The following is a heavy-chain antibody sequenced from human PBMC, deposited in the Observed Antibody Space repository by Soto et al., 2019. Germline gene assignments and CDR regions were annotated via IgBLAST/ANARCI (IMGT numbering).Heavy chain of an antibody. CDR3: ARMYYYGSGSSPLYGMDV. V-gene: IGHV4-39*01. Sequence: SETLSLTCTVSGGSISSSSYYWGWIRQPPGKGLEWIGSIYYSGSTYYNPSLKSRVTISVDTSKNQFSLKLSSVTAADTAVYYCARMYYYGSGSSPLYGMDVWGQGTTVTVSS. CDR1: GGSISSSSYY. CDR2: IYYSGST. D-gene: IGHD3-10*01. J-gene: IGHJ6*02.